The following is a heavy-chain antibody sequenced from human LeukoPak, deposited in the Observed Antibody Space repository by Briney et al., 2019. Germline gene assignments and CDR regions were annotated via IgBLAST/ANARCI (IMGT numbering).Heavy chain of an antibody. J-gene: IGHJ4*02. D-gene: IGHD5-18*01. CDR2: IYSSGAP. V-gene: IGHV4-61*02. CDR3: AREDVDTGCDY. Sequence: SQTLSLTCSVSGASISRGTYHWSWIRQAAGKGLEWIGRIYSSGAPSYNPSLQSRVTISGDTSKNQFALKLTSVTAADTAVYYCAREDVDTGCDYWGQGVLVTASS. CDR1: GASISRGTYH.